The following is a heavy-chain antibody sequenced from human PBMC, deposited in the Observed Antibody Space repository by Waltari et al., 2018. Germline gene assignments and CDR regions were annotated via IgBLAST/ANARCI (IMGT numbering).Heavy chain of an antibody. V-gene: IGHV4-59*01. D-gene: IGHD3-22*01. CDR3: ARDRVYDSSGYYYYGMDV. CDR1: GGSTSSYY. Sequence: QVQLQESGPGLVKPSETLSLTCTVSGGSTSSYYWSWFRQPPGKGLEWVGFIYYSGGTNYNPSLKSRVTISVDTSKNQFSLKLSSVTAADTAVYYCARDRVYDSSGYYYYGMDVWGQGTTVTVSS. CDR2: IYYSGGT. J-gene: IGHJ6*02.